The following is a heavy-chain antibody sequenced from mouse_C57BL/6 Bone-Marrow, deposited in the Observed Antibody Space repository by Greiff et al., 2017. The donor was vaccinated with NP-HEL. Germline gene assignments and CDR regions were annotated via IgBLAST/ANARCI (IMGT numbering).Heavy chain of an antibody. CDR1: GYTFTNYW. J-gene: IGHJ1*03. CDR3: ARDFTTEWYFDV. V-gene: IGHV1-63*01. CDR2: IYPGGGYT. Sequence: VQLQQSGAELVRPGTSVKMSCKASGYTFTNYWIGWAKQRPGHGLEWIGDIYPGGGYTNYNEKFKGKATLTADKSSSTAYMQFSSLISEDSAIYYCARDFTTEWYFDVWGTGTTVTVSS. D-gene: IGHD1-1*01.